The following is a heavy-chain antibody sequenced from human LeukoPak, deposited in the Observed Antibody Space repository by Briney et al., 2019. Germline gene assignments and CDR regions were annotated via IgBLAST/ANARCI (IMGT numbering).Heavy chain of an antibody. D-gene: IGHD3-10*01. CDR1: GGSISSYY. J-gene: IGHJ4*02. V-gene: IGHV4-59*08. CDR2: IYYSGST. Sequence: PSETLSLTCTVSGGSISSYYWSWIRQPPGKGLGWIGYIYYSGSTNYNPSLKSRVTISVDASKNQLSLKLTSVTAADTAVYYCASRGEGFGVALDYWGQGSLVTVSS. CDR3: ASRGEGFGVALDY.